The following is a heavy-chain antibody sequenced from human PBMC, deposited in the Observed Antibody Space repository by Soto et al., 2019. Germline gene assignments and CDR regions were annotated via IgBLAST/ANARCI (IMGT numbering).Heavy chain of an antibody. CDR2: LNPHSGKP. J-gene: IGHJ4*02. CDR1: GYTFTIHD. V-gene: IGHV1-8*01. CDR3: ARVSSIAARRYYDS. D-gene: IGHD6-6*01. Sequence: ASVKVSCKASGYTFTIHDIHWVRQAPGQGLEWMAGLNPHSGKPAYAQRFQARLTMTGNASTSTAYMELSGLRSEDTAMYYCARVSSIAARRYYDSWGQGTLVTVS.